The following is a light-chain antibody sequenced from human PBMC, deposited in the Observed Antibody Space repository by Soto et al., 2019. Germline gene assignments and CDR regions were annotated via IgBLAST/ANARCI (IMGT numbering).Light chain of an antibody. CDR3: QSYDSSTWV. J-gene: IGLJ3*02. CDR1: SGSIASNY. Sequence: NFMLTQSHSVSESPGKTVTIACTRSSGSIASNYVQWYQQHPGSAPTTVIYEDNQRPSGVPDRFSGSIDSSSNSASLTISGLKTEDEADYYCQSYDSSTWVFGGGTKVTVL. V-gene: IGLV6-57*04. CDR2: EDN.